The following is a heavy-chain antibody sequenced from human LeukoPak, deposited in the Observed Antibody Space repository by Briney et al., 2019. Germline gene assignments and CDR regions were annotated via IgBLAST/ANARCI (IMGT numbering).Heavy chain of an antibody. V-gene: IGHV3-48*04. CDR1: GFIFSSYA. J-gene: IGHJ4*02. D-gene: IGHD5-18*01. CDR2: ISGGGSTI. CDR3: ARQAGGYSYGNFDC. Sequence: GGSLRLSCAASGFIFSSYAMNWVRQAPGKGLEWVAVISGGGSTIYYADSVKGRFTISRDNAKNSLYLQMNSLRAEDTAVYYCARQAGGYSYGNFDCWGQGTLVTVSS.